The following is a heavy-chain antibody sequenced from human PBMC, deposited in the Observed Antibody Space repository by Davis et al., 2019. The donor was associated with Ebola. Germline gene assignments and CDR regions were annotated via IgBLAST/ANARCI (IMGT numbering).Heavy chain of an antibody. CDR1: GGSISSSSYY. J-gene: IGHJ5*02. Sequence: PSETLSLTCTVSGGSISSSSYYWGWIRQPPGKGLEWIGSIYYSGSTYYNPSLKSRVTISVDTSKNQFSLKLSSVTAADTAVYYCARDGRRATVTPRGFDPWGQGTLVTVSS. CDR2: IYYSGST. CDR3: ARDGRRATVTPRGFDP. V-gene: IGHV4-39*07. D-gene: IGHD4-17*01.